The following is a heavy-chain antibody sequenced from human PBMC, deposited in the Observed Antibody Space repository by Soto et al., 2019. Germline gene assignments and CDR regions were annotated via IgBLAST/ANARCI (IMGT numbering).Heavy chain of an antibody. CDR2: IYYSGST. CDR1: GGSFSGYY. D-gene: IGHD1-26*01. J-gene: IGHJ4*02. CDR3: ARLLVGGSYANIDY. V-gene: IGHV4-34*01. Sequence: SETLSLTCAVYGGSFSGYYWTWIRQPPGTGLEWIGSIYYSGSTYYNPSLKSRVTISVDTSKNQFSLKLSSVTAADTAVYYCARLLVGGSYANIDYWGQGTLVTVSS.